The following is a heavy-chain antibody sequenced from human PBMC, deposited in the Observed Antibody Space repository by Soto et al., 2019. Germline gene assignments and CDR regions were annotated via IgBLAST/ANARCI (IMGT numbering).Heavy chain of an antibody. V-gene: IGHV1-69*01. D-gene: IGHD4-4*01. CDR2: IIPIFGTI. Sequence: QVQLVQSGAEVKTPGSSVKVSCKASGGTFTTYGITWVRQASGQGLEWMGGIIPIFGTIKFAQKFQGRLTIAPDQSTSTIYKELSSLTSEGTAVYYCASLERVKAFDVWGQGTMVTVSS. CDR1: GGTFTTYG. CDR3: ASLERVKAFDV. J-gene: IGHJ3*01.